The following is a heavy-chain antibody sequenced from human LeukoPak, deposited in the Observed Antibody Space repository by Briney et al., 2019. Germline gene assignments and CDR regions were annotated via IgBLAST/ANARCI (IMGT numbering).Heavy chain of an antibody. J-gene: IGHJ4*02. V-gene: IGHV4-39*01. CDR2: IYYSGST. D-gene: IGHD6-6*01. Sequence: SETLSLTCTVSGGSISSSSYFWAWIRQPPGKGLEWIGSIYYSGSTYYNPSLKSRVTISVDTSKNQFSLKLSSVTAADTAVYYCARHGYGSSSELSYWGQGTLVTVSS. CDR1: GGSISSSSYF. CDR3: ARHGYGSSSELSY.